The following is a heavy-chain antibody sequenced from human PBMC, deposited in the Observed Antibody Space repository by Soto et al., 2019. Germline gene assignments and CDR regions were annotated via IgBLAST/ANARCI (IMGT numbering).Heavy chain of an antibody. CDR1: GYTFTSYA. J-gene: IGHJ6*02. Sequence: QVQLVQSGAEVKKSGASVKVSCKASGYTFTSYAMHWVRQAPGQRLEWMGWINAGNGNTKYSQKFQGRVTITRDTSASTAYMELSSLRSEDTAVYYCARVGYDFWSGYYYYYGMDVWGQGTTVTVSS. V-gene: IGHV1-3*01. D-gene: IGHD3-3*01. CDR2: INAGNGNT. CDR3: ARVGYDFWSGYYYYYGMDV.